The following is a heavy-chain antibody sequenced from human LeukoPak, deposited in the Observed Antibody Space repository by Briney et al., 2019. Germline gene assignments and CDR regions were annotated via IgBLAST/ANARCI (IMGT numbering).Heavy chain of an antibody. D-gene: IGHD2-15*01. V-gene: IGHV3-7*01. CDR1: GFAFGTYW. CDR2: IKIDGTEK. Sequence: PGGSLRLSCAASGFAFGTYWMTWVRQAPGKGLEWVANIKIDGTEKRYADSVKGRFTISRDNAKNSLYLQMSSLRAEDTAVYYCSRRVVVGTDYFDYWGQGTLVTVSS. CDR3: SRRVVVGTDYFDY. J-gene: IGHJ4*02.